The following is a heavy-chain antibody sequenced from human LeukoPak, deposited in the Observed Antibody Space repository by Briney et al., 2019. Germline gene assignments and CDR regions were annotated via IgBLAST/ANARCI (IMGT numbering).Heavy chain of an antibody. CDR1: GFTFSSYG. V-gene: IGHV3-33*01. D-gene: IGHD3-10*01. CDR3: ARSMVRGVIIEGRGFDY. CDR2: IWYDGSSK. J-gene: IGHJ4*02. Sequence: GGSLRLSCAASGFTFSSYGMHWVRQAPGKGLEWVAVIWYDGSSKYFADSVKGRFTISRDNSKNTLYLQMNSLRAEDTAVYYCARSMVRGVIIEGRGFDYWGQGTLVTVSS.